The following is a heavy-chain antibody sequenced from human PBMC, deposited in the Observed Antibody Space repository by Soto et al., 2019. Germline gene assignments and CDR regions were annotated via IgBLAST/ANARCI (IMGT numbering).Heavy chain of an antibody. CDR1: GGSFSGYY. CDR2: INQSGST. J-gene: IGHJ4*02. V-gene: IGHV4-34*01. D-gene: IGHD2-8*02. CDR3: ARDKITGLFDS. Sequence: QVQLQQWGAGLLKPSETLSLTCAVYGGSFSGYYWTWIRQPQGAGLEWLGEINQSGSTNYNPSFKSRVTISVDTSRKQFSLKLASVTAADTAVYYCARDKITGLFDSRGQGTLITVSS.